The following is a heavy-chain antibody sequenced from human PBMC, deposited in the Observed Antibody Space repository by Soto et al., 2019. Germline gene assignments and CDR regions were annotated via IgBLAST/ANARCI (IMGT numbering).Heavy chain of an antibody. J-gene: IGHJ4*02. V-gene: IGHV1-69*01. CDR2: IIPIFETA. D-gene: IGHD6-13*01. Sequence: QVQLVQPGAEMKKPGSSVKVSCKVSGDSFSSYAISWVRQAPGEGLEWMGGIIPIFETANYAQNFQGRVTITAVESTTTAYLEVTRLRPQDTAVFYCAASDSSSWQHDYWGQGTLITVSS. CDR3: AASDSSSWQHDY. CDR1: GDSFSSYA.